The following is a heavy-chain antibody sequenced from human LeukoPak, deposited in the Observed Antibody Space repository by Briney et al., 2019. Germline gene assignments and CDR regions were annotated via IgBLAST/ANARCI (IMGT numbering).Heavy chain of an antibody. Sequence: PSETLSLTCAVYGGSFSGYYWRWIRQPPGKGLEWIGEINHSGSTNYNPSLKSRVTISVDTSKNQFSLKLGSVTAADTAVYYCARQSPYYYDSSGPSDYWGQGTLVTVSS. CDR2: INHSGST. CDR1: GGSFSGYY. CDR3: ARQSPYYYDSSGPSDY. J-gene: IGHJ4*02. V-gene: IGHV4-34*01. D-gene: IGHD3-22*01.